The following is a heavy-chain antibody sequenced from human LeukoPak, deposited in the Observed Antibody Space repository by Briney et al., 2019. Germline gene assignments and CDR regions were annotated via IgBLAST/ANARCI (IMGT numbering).Heavy chain of an antibody. CDR3: AREGVAVAGTDNDAFDI. CDR2: MNPNSGNT. D-gene: IGHD6-19*01. V-gene: IGHV1-8*01. Sequence: ASVKVSCKASGYTFTSYDINWVRQATGQGLEWMGWMNPNSGNTGYAQKFQGRVTMTRNTSISTAYMELSSLRSEDTAVYYCAREGVAVAGTDNDAFDIWGQGTMLTVSS. J-gene: IGHJ3*02. CDR1: GYTFTSYD.